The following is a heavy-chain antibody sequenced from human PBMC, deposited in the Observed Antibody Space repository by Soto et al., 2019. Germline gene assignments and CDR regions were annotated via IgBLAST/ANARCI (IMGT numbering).Heavy chain of an antibody. D-gene: IGHD2-2*01. J-gene: IGHJ6*02. V-gene: IGHV3-30*18. CDR1: GFTFSSYG. CDR3: AKDLVVPAADYYYYYGMDV. Sequence: GSLRLSCAASGFTFSSYGMHWVRQAPGKGLEWVAVISYDGSNKYYADSVKGRFTISRDNSKNTLYLQMNSLRAEDTAVYYCAKDLVVPAADYYYYYGMDVWGQGTTVTVSS. CDR2: ISYDGSNK.